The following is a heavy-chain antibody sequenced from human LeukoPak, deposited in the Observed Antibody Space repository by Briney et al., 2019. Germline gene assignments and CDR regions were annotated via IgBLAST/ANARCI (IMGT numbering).Heavy chain of an antibody. D-gene: IGHD3-22*01. Sequence: PGGSLRLSCAASGFTFSSYSMNWVRQAPGKGLEWVSSISSSSSCIYYADSVKGRFTISRDNAKNSLYLQMNSLRAEDTAVYYCARATQDYYDSSGYYSFYYYYYMDVWGKGTTVTVSS. CDR2: ISSSSSCI. CDR1: GFTFSSYS. J-gene: IGHJ6*03. CDR3: ARATQDYYDSSGYYSFYYYYYMDV. V-gene: IGHV3-21*01.